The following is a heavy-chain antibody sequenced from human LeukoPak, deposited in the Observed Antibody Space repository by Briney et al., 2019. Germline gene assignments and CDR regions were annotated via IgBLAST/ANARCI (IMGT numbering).Heavy chain of an antibody. Sequence: AASVKVSCKASGYTFSSYGISWVRQAPGQGLEWMGWISAYNGNTNYAQKFQGRVTMTTDTPTTTAYMELRSLRSDDTAVYYCVTDGEAVAGTSGFDIWGQGTMVTVSS. CDR3: VTDGEAVAGTSGFDI. CDR2: ISAYNGNT. V-gene: IGHV1-18*01. CDR1: GYTFSSYG. D-gene: IGHD6-19*01. J-gene: IGHJ3*02.